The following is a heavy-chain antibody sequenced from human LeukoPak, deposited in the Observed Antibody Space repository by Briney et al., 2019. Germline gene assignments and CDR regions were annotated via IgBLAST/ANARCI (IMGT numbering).Heavy chain of an antibody. Sequence: GGSLRLSCAVSGITLSNYGMSCVRQAPGKGLEWVAGISGSGGGTHYADSVKGRFTISRDNPKNTLHLQMNSLRAEDTAVYFCAKRGVVIRVILVGFHKEAYYFDSWGQGALVTVSS. CDR2: ISGSGGGT. D-gene: IGHD3-22*01. CDR1: GITLSNYG. V-gene: IGHV3-23*01. J-gene: IGHJ4*02. CDR3: AKRGVVIRVILVGFHKEAYYFDS.